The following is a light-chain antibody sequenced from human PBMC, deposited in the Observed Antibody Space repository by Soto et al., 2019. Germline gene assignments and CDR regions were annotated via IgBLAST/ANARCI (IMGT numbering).Light chain of an antibody. CDR2: SAT. Sequence: DIQMTQSPSSLSAFVGDRVTITCRASQSIGTSLNWYQQKPGTVPKPLIYSATSLQSGVPSKFSGSGSGTDFTLTISSLQPEDFAVYYCQQGYATPWTFGQGTKVDIK. V-gene: IGKV1-39*01. CDR3: QQGYATPWT. CDR1: QSIGTS. J-gene: IGKJ1*01.